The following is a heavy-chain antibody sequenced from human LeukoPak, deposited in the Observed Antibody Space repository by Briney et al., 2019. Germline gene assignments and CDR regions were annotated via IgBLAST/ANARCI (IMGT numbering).Heavy chain of an antibody. V-gene: IGHV1-18*01. D-gene: IGHD3-16*02. CDR3: ARDLVTFGGVIVPRD. J-gene: IGHJ4*02. CDR1: GYTFTHYG. CDR2: ISAYNGNA. Sequence: ASVTVSCKASGYTFTHYGISWVRQAPGQGLEWMGWISAYNGNANYVQKFQGRVTMTTDTSTSTAYMELRSLTCDDTAVYYCARDLVTFGGVIVPRDWGQGTLVTVSS.